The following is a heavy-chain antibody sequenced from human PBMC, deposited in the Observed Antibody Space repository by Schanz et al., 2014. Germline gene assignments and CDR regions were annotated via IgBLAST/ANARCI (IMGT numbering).Heavy chain of an antibody. CDR2: LYTGGST. V-gene: IGHV3-66*03. D-gene: IGHD6-13*01. Sequence: ESGGGLIHPGGSLRLSCAVSGFTVSTNYMTWVRQAPGKGLECVSVLYTGGSTFYAESVRGRFFISRDSSKNTLFLHMNSLRAEDTAVYYCAKERIAAAWTFDYWGQGTLVTVSS. J-gene: IGHJ4*02. CDR3: AKERIAAAWTFDY. CDR1: GFTVSTNY.